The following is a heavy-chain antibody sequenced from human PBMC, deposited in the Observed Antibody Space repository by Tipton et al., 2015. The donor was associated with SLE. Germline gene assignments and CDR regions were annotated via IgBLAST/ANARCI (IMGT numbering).Heavy chain of an antibody. CDR3: AKGLGWSGYFWYFDL. D-gene: IGHD3-3*01. Sequence: GSLRLSCAASGFTFSRYAMSWVRQAPGKGLEWVSAISGSGSATYYADSVKGRFTISRDSSKDTLYLQMNSLRAEDTAIYYCAKGLGWSGYFWYFDLWGRGTLVTVSS. CDR2: ISGSGSAT. CDR1: GFTFSRYA. J-gene: IGHJ2*01. V-gene: IGHV3-23*01.